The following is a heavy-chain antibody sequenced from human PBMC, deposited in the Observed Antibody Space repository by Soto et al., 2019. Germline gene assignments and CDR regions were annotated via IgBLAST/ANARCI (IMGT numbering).Heavy chain of an antibody. CDR2: INPSGGST. J-gene: IGHJ4*02. D-gene: IGHD3-22*01. CDR1: GYTCTSYY. V-gene: IGHV1-46*01. Sequence: QVQLVQSGAEVKKPGASVKVSCKASGYTCTSYYMHWVRQAPGQGLEWMGIINPSGGSTSYAQKVQGRVTMTRDRSTRTVYMELSSLRSEDTAVYYCAREFYESSGPFDYWGQGTLVTVSS. CDR3: AREFYESSGPFDY.